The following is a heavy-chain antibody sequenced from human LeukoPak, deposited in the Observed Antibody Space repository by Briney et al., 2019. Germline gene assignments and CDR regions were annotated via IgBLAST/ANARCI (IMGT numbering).Heavy chain of an antibody. CDR1: GYTFTSYG. CDR3: ARVRYCSSTNCYYYYYYYMDV. J-gene: IGHJ6*03. D-gene: IGHD2-2*01. CDR2: ISAYNGNT. V-gene: IGHV1-18*01. Sequence: ASVKVSCKASGYTFTSYGISWVRQAPGQGLEWMGWISAYNGNTNYAQKLQGRVTMTTDTSTSTAYMELRSLRSDDTAVYYCARVRYCSSTNCYYYYYYYMDVWGKGTTVTISS.